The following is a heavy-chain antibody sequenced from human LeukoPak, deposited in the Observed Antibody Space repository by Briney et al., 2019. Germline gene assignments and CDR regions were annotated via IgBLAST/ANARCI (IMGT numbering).Heavy chain of an antibody. D-gene: IGHD3-22*01. J-gene: IGHJ3*02. CDR3: ARDTYYDSSGYYGPPRAFDI. Sequence: ASVKVSCKASGGTFSSYAISWVRQAPGQGLEWMGGIIPIFGTANYAQKFQGRVTITTDESTSTAYMELSSLRSEDTAVYYCARDTYYDSSGYYGPPRAFDIWGQGTMVTVSS. V-gene: IGHV1-69*05. CDR2: IIPIFGTA. CDR1: GGTFSSYA.